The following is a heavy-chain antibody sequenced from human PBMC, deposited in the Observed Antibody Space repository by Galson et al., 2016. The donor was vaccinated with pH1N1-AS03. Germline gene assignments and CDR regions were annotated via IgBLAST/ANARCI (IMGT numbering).Heavy chain of an antibody. J-gene: IGHJ4*02. CDR1: GGSLTSSSYY. Sequence: ETLSLTCTVSGGSLTSSSYYWSWIRQPPGKRLEWIGYIFYNGTTNYNPSLKSRVTISVDTSKNQFSLKLTSVTPADTAVCYCARFPDYGDDVGYWGQGTLVTVSP. D-gene: IGHD4-17*01. V-gene: IGHV4-61*01. CDR3: ARFPDYGDDVGY. CDR2: IFYNGTT.